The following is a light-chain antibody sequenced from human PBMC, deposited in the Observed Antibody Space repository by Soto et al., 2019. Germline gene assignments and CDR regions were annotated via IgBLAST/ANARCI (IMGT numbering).Light chain of an antibody. CDR3: QQYNSYSRT. Sequence: DIQMTQSPSTLSASVGDRVTITCRASQSISSWLAWYQQKPGKAPKLLIYEASSLESGVPSRFGGSGSGTEFTLTISSLQPDDFATYYCQQYNSYSRTFGQGTKVEI. V-gene: IGKV1-5*03. J-gene: IGKJ1*01. CDR2: EAS. CDR1: QSISSW.